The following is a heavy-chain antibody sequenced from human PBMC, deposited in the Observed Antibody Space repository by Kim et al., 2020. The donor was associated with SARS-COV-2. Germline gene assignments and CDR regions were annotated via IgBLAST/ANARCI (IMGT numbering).Heavy chain of an antibody. V-gene: IGHV1-69*13. D-gene: IGHD2-2*01. CDR2: IIPIFGTA. CDR3: ARRKYQLLSVYYYGMDV. CDR1: GGTFSSYA. Sequence: SVKVSCKASGGTFSSYAISWVRQAPGQGLEWMGGIIPIFGTANYAQKFQGRVTITADESTSTAYMELSSLRSEDTAVYYCARRKYQLLSVYYYGMDVWGQGTTVTVSS. J-gene: IGHJ6*02.